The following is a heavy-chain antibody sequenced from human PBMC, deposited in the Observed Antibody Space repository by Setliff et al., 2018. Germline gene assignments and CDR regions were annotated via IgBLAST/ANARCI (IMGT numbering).Heavy chain of an antibody. Sequence: GGSLRLSCAASGLTLTPYTMTWVRQAPGKGLEWVSVTYNIGETRYADSVKGRFTISRDKSKNTLYLHLSSLRVEDTATYYCARDRGGTNPWFDFWGQGTQVTVSS. CDR1: GLTLTPYT. CDR3: ARDRGGTNPWFDF. CDR2: TYNIGET. V-gene: IGHV3-53*01. J-gene: IGHJ5*01. D-gene: IGHD3-10*01.